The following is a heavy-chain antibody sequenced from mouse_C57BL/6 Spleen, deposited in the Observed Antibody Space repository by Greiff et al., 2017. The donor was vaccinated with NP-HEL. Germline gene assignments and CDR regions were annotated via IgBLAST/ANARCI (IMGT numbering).Heavy chain of an antibody. J-gene: IGHJ4*01. CDR2: IDPETGGT. CDR3: TRWATVVATDAMDY. Sequence: VQLQQSGAELVRPGASVTLSCKASGYTFTDYEMHWVKQTPVHGLEWIGAIDPETGGTAYNQKFKGQAILTADKSSSTAYMELRSLTSEDSAVYYCTRWATVVATDAMDYWGQGTSVTVSS. CDR1: GYTFTDYE. V-gene: IGHV1-15*01. D-gene: IGHD1-1*01.